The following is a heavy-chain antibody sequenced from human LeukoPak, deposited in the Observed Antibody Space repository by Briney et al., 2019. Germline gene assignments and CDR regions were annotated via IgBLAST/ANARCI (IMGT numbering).Heavy chain of an antibody. D-gene: IGHD2-2*01. J-gene: IGHJ3*02. Sequence: SETLSLTCAVYGGSFSGYYWSWIRQPPGKGLEWIGEINHSGSTNYNPSLKSRVTISVDTSKNQFSLKLSSVTAADTAVYYCARLGVVPAARSVRAFDIWGQGTMVTVSS. CDR3: ARLGVVPAARSVRAFDI. CDR2: INHSGST. V-gene: IGHV4-34*01. CDR1: GGSFSGYY.